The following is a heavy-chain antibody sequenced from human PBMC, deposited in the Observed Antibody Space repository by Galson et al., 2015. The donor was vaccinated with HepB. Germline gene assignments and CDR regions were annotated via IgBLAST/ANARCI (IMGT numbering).Heavy chain of an antibody. CDR2: IIPIFGTA. CDR3: AREGVVVTPNYGMDV. D-gene: IGHD2-15*01. V-gene: IGHV1-69*13. J-gene: IGHJ6*02. CDR1: GGTFSSYA. Sequence: SVKVSCKASGGTFSSYAISWVRQAPGQGLEWMGGIIPIFGTANYAQKFQGRVTITADESTSTAYMELSSLRSEDTAVYYCAREGVVVTPNYGMDVWGQGTTVTVSS.